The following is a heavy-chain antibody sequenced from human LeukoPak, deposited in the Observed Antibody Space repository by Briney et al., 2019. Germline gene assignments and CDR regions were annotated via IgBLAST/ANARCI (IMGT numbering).Heavy chain of an antibody. Sequence: SETLSLTCAVYGGPFGVYYWSWVRQPPGKGLEWIGEINHSGSTNYNPSLKSRVTISVDTSKNHFSLKLSSVTAADTAVYYCARERAFYYDYWGQGALVTVSS. CDR3: ARERAFYYDY. CDR2: INHSGST. J-gene: IGHJ4*02. V-gene: IGHV4-34*01. CDR1: GGPFGVYY.